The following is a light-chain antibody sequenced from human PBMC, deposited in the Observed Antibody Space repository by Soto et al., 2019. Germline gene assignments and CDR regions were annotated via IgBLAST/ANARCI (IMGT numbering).Light chain of an antibody. J-gene: IGLJ1*01. CDR3: SSYAGSNNKV. Sequence: SALSQPPSAYGSPGQSFTISCTGTSSDVGSYNYVSWYQQHPGKAPKLMIYEVTKRPSGVPDRFSGSKSGNTASLTVSGLQADDEADYYCSSYAGSNNKVFGTGTKVSVL. V-gene: IGLV2-8*01. CDR2: EVT. CDR1: SSDVGSYNY.